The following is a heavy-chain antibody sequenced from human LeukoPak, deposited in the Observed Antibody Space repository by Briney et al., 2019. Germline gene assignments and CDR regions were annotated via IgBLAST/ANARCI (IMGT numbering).Heavy chain of an antibody. CDR1: GYSFSSYW. CDR3: ASSGVRSVSSSKDWFDL. D-gene: IGHD6-13*01. V-gene: IGHV5-51*01. Sequence: GESLKTSCKGSGYSFSSYWIGWVRQMPGRGLEWMGSIYPGDSDTRYSQSFQGQVTISADKSINTAYLQWSSLKASDTAMYYCASSGVRSVSSSKDWFDLWGQGTLVTVSS. CDR2: IYPGDSDT. J-gene: IGHJ5*02.